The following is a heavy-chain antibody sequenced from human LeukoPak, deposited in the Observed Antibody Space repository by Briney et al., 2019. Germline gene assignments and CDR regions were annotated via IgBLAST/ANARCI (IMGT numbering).Heavy chain of an antibody. J-gene: IGHJ5*02. CDR2: IYYAGYT. V-gene: IGHV4-39*01. CDR1: GGSITTTDYY. D-gene: IGHD3-10*01. CDR3: ARHPIFSGAGSELWFDP. Sequence: SETLSLTCTVSGGSITTTDYYWGWIRQPPGKGLEWIGSIYYAGYTFYKPSLRSRAAISVDTSKNQFSLTLSSMTAADTAVYYCARHPIFSGAGSELWFDPWGQGTLVTVSS.